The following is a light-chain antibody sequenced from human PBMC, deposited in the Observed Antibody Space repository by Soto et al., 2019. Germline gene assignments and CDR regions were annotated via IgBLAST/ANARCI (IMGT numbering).Light chain of an antibody. CDR2: DAS. Sequence: DIQMTQSPSSLSASVGDRVTITCQASQDISNYLNWYQQKPGKAPMLLIYDASNLETGVPSRFSGSGSGTDFTFTISSLQPEDIATYYCQQYDNLMGTFGQGTRLEIK. V-gene: IGKV1-33*01. CDR1: QDISNY. J-gene: IGKJ5*01. CDR3: QQYDNLMGT.